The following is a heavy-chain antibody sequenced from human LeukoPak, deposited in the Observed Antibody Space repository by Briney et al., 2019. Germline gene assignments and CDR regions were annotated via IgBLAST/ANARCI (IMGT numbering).Heavy chain of an antibody. CDR3: ASLSSRDSSGYYYRTFDY. V-gene: IGHV1-69*13. Sequence: SVKVSCTASGGTFSIYAISWVRQAPGQGLEWMGGIIPIFGTANYAQKFQGRVTITADESTSTAYMELSSLRSEDTAVYYCASLSSRDSSGYYYRTFDYWGQGTLVTISS. CDR2: IIPIFGTA. D-gene: IGHD3-22*01. J-gene: IGHJ4*02. CDR1: GGTFSIYA.